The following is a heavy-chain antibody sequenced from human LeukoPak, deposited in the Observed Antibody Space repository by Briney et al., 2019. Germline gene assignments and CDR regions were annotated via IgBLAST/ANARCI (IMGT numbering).Heavy chain of an antibody. V-gene: IGHV5-51*01. D-gene: IGHD3-3*01. CDR2: IYPGDSDT. CDR1: GYTFSTSW. J-gene: IGHJ3*02. CDR3: TRNRVGVLEWLSRWDAFVI. Sequence: GESLKISCKASGYTFSTSWIGWVRQMPGKGLEWMGIIYPGDSDTRYSPSFQGQVTISVDRSITTAYLQWSSLKASDTAMYYCTRNRVGVLEWLSRWDAFVIWGQGTMVTVST.